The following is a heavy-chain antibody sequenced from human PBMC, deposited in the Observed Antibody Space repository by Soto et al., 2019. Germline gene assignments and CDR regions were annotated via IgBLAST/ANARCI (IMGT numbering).Heavy chain of an antibody. D-gene: IGHD6-19*01. Sequence: QVQLVQSGAEEKKPGASVKVSCKASGYTFTGYAMHWVRQAPGQRLEWMGWINAGNGNTKYSQKFQGRVTITRDTSASTAYMELSSLRSDDTAVSSCASAVAVPADFAYWGQGTLVTVSS. CDR1: GYTFTGYA. CDR3: ASAVAVPADFAY. J-gene: IGHJ4*02. V-gene: IGHV1-3*05. CDR2: INAGNGNT.